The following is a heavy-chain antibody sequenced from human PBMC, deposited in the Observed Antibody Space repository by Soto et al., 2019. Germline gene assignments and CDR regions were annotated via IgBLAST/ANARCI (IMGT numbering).Heavy chain of an antibody. J-gene: IGHJ6*02. D-gene: IGHD3-3*01. CDR3: ARGYYDFWSGWYYYYGMDV. CDR2: IWYDGSNK. CDR1: GFTFSSYG. Sequence: SLRLSCAASGFTFSSYGMHWVRQAPGKGLEWVAVIWYDGSNKYYEDSVKGRFTISRDNSKNTLYLQMNSLRAEDTAVYYCARGYYDFWSGWYYYYGMDVWGQGTTVTVSS. V-gene: IGHV3-33*01.